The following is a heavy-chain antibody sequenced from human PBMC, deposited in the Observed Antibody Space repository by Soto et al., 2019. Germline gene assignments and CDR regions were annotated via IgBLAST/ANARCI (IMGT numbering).Heavy chain of an antibody. CDR2: IYYTGTT. Sequence: SETLSLTCTVSVGSISSGGYYWSWIRQHPGKGLEWIWYIYYTGTTYYNPSLKSRVTMSVDTSNNQFSLRLNSVTAGDTAVYYCARSTGELLSLDPWGPGTLVTVSS. CDR1: VGSISSGGYY. V-gene: IGHV4-31*03. D-gene: IGHD1-26*01. J-gene: IGHJ5*02. CDR3: ARSTGELLSLDP.